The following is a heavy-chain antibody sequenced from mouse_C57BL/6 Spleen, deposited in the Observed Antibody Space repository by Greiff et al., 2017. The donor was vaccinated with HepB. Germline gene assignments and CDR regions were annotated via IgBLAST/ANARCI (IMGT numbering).Heavy chain of an antibody. D-gene: IGHD4-1*01. J-gene: IGHJ2*01. V-gene: IGHV1-26*01. CDR1: GYTFTDYY. CDR2: INHNNGGT. CDR3: AGGTVDY. Sequence: VQLQQSGPELVKPGASVKISCKASGYTFTDYYMNWVKQSHGKSLEWIGDINHNNGGTSYNQKFKGKATLTVDKSSSTAYMELRSLTTEDSAVYYCAGGTVDYWGQGTTLTVSS.